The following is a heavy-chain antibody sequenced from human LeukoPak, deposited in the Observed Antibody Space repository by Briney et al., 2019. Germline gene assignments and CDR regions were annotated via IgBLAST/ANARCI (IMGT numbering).Heavy chain of an antibody. CDR1: GGSFSGYY. CDR2: INHSGST. Sequence: SETLSLTCAVYGGSFSGYYWSWIRQPPGKGLEWIGEINHSGSTNYNPSLKSRVTISVDTSKNRFSLKLSSVTAADTAVYYCARAVAGCLWYWGQGTLVTVSS. D-gene: IGHD6-19*01. CDR3: ARAVAGCLWY. V-gene: IGHV4-34*01. J-gene: IGHJ4*02.